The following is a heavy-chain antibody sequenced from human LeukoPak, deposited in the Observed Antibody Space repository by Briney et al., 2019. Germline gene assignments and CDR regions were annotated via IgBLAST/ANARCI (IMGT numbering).Heavy chain of an antibody. V-gene: IGHV3-7*03. D-gene: IGHD6-13*01. J-gene: IGHJ4*02. CDR1: GFTFSSYW. CDR3: AKSQGWSSSWYFDY. Sequence: PGGSLRLSCAASGFTFSSYWMSWVRQAPGKGLEWVANIKQDGSEKYYVDSVKGRFTISRDNAKNSLYLQMNSLRAEDTALYYCAKSQGWSSSWYFDYWGQGTLVTVSS. CDR2: IKQDGSEK.